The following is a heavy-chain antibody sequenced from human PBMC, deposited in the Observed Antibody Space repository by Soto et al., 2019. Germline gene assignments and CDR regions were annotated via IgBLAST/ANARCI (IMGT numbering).Heavy chain of an antibody. CDR1: GFTFSSYA. Sequence: GGSLRLSCAASGFTFSSYAMTWVRQAPGKGLEWVSAISGSGAYTYYANSVKGRFTISRDNSKNTLYLQLNSLRAEDTAVYYYAKYGCSSTSCQCDYWGQGT. CDR2: ISGSGAYT. D-gene: IGHD2-2*01. CDR3: AKYGCSSTSCQCDY. V-gene: IGHV3-23*01. J-gene: IGHJ4*02.